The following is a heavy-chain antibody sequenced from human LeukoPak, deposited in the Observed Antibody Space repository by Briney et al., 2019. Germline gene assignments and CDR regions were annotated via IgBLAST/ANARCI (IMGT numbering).Heavy chain of an antibody. Sequence: SETLSLTCAVYGGSFSGYYWTYIRQPPGKGLEWIGEINHSGSTNYNPSLKSRVTISVDTSKNQFSLKLSSVTAADTAVYYCARSHYYDSSGSHNNWFDPWGQGTPVTVSS. D-gene: IGHD3-22*01. CDR3: ARSHYYDSSGSHNNWFDP. J-gene: IGHJ5*02. V-gene: IGHV4-34*01. CDR1: GGSFSGYY. CDR2: INHSGST.